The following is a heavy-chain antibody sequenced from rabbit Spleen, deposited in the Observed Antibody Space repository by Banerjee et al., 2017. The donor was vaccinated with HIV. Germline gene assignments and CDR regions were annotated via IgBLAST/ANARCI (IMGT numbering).Heavy chain of an antibody. CDR3: ARNYVNAFDP. V-gene: IGHV1S45*01. CDR2: IDTNDGDT. CDR1: GFSFSSNW. Sequence: LEESGGGLGKPGGTLTLTCTVSGFSFSSNWICWVRQAPGKGLEWIACIDTNDGDTDYANWPKGRFTISKTSSTTVTLQMTSLTAADTATYFCARNYVNAFDPWGQGTLVTVS. D-gene: IGHD1-1*01. J-gene: IGHJ2*01.